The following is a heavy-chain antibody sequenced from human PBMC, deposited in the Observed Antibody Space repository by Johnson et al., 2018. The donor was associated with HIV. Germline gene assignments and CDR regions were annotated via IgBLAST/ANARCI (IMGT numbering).Heavy chain of an antibody. D-gene: IGHD3-22*01. Sequence: VQLVESGGGLVQPGGSLRLSCAASGFTFSSYAMSWVRHAPGKGLEWVSVISGSGGRTYYADSVKGRFTISRDNSKNTLYLQMNSLRAEDTAVYYCAKGYYYDSSGYSYAFDIWGQGTMVTVSS. V-gene: IGHV3-23*04. CDR1: GFTFSSYA. CDR2: ISGSGGRT. J-gene: IGHJ3*02. CDR3: AKGYYYDSSGYSYAFDI.